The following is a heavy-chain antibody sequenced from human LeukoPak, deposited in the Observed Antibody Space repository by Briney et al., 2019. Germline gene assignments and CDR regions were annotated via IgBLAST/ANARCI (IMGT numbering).Heavy chain of an antibody. D-gene: IGHD3-10*01. CDR2: INHSGST. CDR3: ARGPLWFGELFHDY. J-gene: IGHJ4*02. CDR1: GGSFSGYY. Sequence: SETLSLTCAVYGGSFSGYYWSWIRQPPGKGLEWIGEINHSGSTNYNPSLESRVTISVDTSKNQFSLKLSSVTAADTAVYYCARGPLWFGELFHDYWGQGTLVTVSS. V-gene: IGHV4-34*01.